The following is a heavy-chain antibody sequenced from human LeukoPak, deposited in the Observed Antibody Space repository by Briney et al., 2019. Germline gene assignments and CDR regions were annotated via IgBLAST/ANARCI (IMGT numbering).Heavy chain of an antibody. CDR2: IRSKANSYAT. V-gene: IGHV3-73*01. J-gene: IGHJ4*02. Sequence: GGSLSLSCAASGFIFSGSAVHWVRQASGKGLEWLGRIRSKANSYATAYAASVKGSFTISRDDSKNTAYVQMDSLKTENTAVDYCTRQGRDCIDYWGQGTLVTVSS. CDR3: TRQGRDCIDY. CDR1: GFIFSGSA. D-gene: IGHD2-21*02.